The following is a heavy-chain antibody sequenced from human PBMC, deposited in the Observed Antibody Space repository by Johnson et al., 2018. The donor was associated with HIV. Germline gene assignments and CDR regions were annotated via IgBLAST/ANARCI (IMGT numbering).Heavy chain of an antibody. J-gene: IGHJ3*02. Sequence: VQLVESGGGLVQPGGSLRLSCAASGFTFSSYLMHWVRQAPGKGLEWVANIKQDGSEEYYVDSVKGRFTISRDNAKNSLYLQMNSLRAEDTAVYYCARVSPGGSRRGAFDIWGQGTMVTVSS. D-gene: IGHD3-16*01. V-gene: IGHV3-7*01. CDR2: IKQDGSEE. CDR3: ARVSPGGSRRGAFDI. CDR1: GFTFSSYL.